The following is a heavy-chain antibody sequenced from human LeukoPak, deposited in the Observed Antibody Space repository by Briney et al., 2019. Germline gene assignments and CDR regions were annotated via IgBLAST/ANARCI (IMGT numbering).Heavy chain of an antibody. Sequence: SETLSLTCAVSGGSISSSNWWSWVRQPPGKGLEWIGEIYHSGSTNYNPSLKSRVTISVDTSKNQFSLKLSSVTAADTAVYYCARTTSYYYDSSGQYYYYYGMDVWGQGTTVTVSS. CDR3: ARTTSYYYDSSGQYYYYYGMDV. CDR1: GGSISSSNW. V-gene: IGHV4-4*02. D-gene: IGHD3-22*01. CDR2: IYHSGST. J-gene: IGHJ6*02.